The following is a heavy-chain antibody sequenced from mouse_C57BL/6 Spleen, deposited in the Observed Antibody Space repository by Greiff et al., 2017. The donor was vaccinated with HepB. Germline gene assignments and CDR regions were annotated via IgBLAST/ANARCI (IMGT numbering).Heavy chain of an antibody. Sequence: VKLQESGPELVKPGASVKLSCKASGYTFTSYDINWVKQRPGQGLEWIGWIYPRDGSTKYNEKFKGKATLTVDTSSSTAYMELHSLTSEDSAVYFCARNYGSSPYWYFDVWGTGTTVTVSS. CDR3: ARNYGSSPYWYFDV. D-gene: IGHD1-1*01. CDR2: IYPRDGST. J-gene: IGHJ1*03. V-gene: IGHV1-85*01. CDR1: GYTFTSYD.